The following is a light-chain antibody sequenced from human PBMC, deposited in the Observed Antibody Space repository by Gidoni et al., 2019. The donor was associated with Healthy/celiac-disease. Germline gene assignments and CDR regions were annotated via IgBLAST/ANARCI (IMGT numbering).Light chain of an antibody. CDR2: AAS. J-gene: IGKJ2*01. Sequence: DNQMTQTPSSLSASVGDRVTITCRASQSISSSSNWYQPKPGKAPKLLIYAASSLQSGVPSRFSGSGSGTDFTLTISSLQPEDFATYYCQQSYSTPYTFGQGTKLEIK. CDR1: QSISSS. CDR3: QQSYSTPYT. V-gene: IGKV1-39*01.